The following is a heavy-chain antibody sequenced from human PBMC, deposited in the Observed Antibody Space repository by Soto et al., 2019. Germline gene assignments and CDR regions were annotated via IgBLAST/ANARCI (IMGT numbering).Heavy chain of an antibody. Sequence: SSETLSLTCTVSDDSFRGAEYCWSWSRQPLGKGPEWIGYTYYNGDTKYNPALRSRVTMSEDTSKNQFSLRLSSVTAADTAVYFCARGPAYIDGWRTFDLWGRGILVTVSS. D-gene: IGHD6-19*01. J-gene: IGHJ4*02. CDR3: ARGPAYIDGWRTFDL. V-gene: IGHV4-61*08. CDR1: DDSFRGAEYC. CDR2: TYYNGDT.